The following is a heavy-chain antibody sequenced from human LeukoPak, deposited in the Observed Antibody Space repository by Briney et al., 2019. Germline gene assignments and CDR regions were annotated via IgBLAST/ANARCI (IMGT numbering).Heavy chain of an antibody. Sequence: GGSLRLSCAASGFTFSSYGMHWVRQAPGKGLEWVAVIWYDGSNKYYADSVKGRFTTSRDNSKNTLYLQMNSLRAEDTAVYYCARGYYYGSGSYYPDYWGQGTLVTVSS. CDR3: ARGYYYGSGSYYPDY. J-gene: IGHJ4*02. CDR1: GFTFSSYG. D-gene: IGHD3-10*01. CDR2: IWYDGSNK. V-gene: IGHV3-33*01.